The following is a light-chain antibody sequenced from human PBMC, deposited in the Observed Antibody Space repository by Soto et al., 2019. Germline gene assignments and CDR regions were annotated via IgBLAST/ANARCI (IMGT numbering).Light chain of an antibody. CDR2: DAS. Sequence: EVVLTQSTDTVSLSPGESAKISCRASQPVDRYVAWYQQQVGQAPRLVIYDASNRAAGIPDRFSGSGSGTDFTPTISGLEPPDFALYYCLQRNNWPPWTFGQGTKV. V-gene: IGKV3-11*01. CDR3: LQRNNWPPWT. CDR1: QPVDRY. J-gene: IGKJ1*01.